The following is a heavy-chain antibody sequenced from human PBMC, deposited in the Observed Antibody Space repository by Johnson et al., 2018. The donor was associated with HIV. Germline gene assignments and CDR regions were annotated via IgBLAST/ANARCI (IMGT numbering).Heavy chain of an antibody. CDR1: GFTFNNAW. V-gene: IGHV3-15*01. CDR2: VKSKTDDGTT. D-gene: IGHD2-15*01. CDR3: VTLVVAPPFDI. J-gene: IGHJ3*02. Sequence: MLLVESGGGLVKPGGSLRLSCAASGFTFNNAWMSWVRQAPGKGLEWVGRVKSKTDDGTTDYAAPVKGRFTISRDNSKNTLYLQMNSLRAEDTAVYYCVTLVVAPPFDIWGQGTMVTVSS.